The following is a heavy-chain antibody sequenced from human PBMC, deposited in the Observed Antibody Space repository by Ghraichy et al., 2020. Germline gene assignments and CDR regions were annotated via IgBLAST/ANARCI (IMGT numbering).Heavy chain of an antibody. CDR3: ARGGGGYAFDI. CDR2: IYSGGIT. J-gene: IGHJ3*02. D-gene: IGHD2-21*01. CDR1: GFTVSSNY. V-gene: IGHV3-66*01. Sequence: GESLNISCAASGFTVSSNYMNWVRQAPGKGLEWVSFIYSGGITYYADSVKGRFTISRDNSKNTLYLQMNSLRAEDTAVYYCARGGGGYAFDIWGQGTMVTVSS.